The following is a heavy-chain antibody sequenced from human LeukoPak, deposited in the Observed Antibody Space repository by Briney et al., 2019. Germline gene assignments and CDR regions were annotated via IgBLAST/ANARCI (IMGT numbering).Heavy chain of an antibody. CDR2: MNPNSGDT. V-gene: IGHV1-8*01. CDR3: ARGRAARPRRHGSNWFDP. Sequence: VASVKVSCRASGYTFTSYDINWGRQATGQGLEWMGWMNPNSGDTGYAQKFQGRVTITWNTSISTAYMELSSLRSEDTAVYYCARGRAARPRRHGSNWFDPWGQGTLVTVSS. D-gene: IGHD6-6*01. CDR1: GYTFTSYD. J-gene: IGHJ5*02.